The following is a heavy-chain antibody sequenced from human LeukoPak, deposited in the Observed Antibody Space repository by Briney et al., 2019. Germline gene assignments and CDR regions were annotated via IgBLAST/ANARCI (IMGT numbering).Heavy chain of an antibody. J-gene: IGHJ4*02. V-gene: IGHV3-53*01. CDR3: ARDLNYYDSSGYGH. Sequence: GGSLRLSCAASGFTFSTNYMSWVRQAPGKGLEWVSVTYSGGSPYYADSVKGRFTISRDNSKNTLYLQMNSLRAEDTAVYYCARDLNYYDSSGYGHWGQGTLVTVSS. CDR2: TYSGGSP. D-gene: IGHD3-22*01. CDR1: GFTFSTNY.